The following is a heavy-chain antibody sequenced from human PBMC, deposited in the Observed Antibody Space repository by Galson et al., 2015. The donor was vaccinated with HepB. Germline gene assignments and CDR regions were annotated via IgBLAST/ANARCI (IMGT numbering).Heavy chain of an antibody. CDR1: GFTFRSYG. D-gene: IGHD4-17*01. Sequence: SLRLSCAASGFTFRSYGIHWVRQAPGKGLEWVAVISSDGGNKYYADSVKGRFTISRDNSKNTVYLQMSSLRTEDTAIFYCAKAIYGDYDYYYYGMDVWGQGTTVTVS. V-gene: IGHV3-30*18. CDR2: ISSDGGNK. CDR3: AKAIYGDYDYYYYGMDV. J-gene: IGHJ6*02.